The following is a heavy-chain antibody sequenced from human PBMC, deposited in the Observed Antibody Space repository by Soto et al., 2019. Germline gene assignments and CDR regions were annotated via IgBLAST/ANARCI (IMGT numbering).Heavy chain of an antibody. J-gene: IGHJ5*02. D-gene: IGHD5-18*01. CDR1: GDSFTSYW. CDR2: IDPSDSYT. CDR3: ARHPWLRLYNWFAP. Sequence: AESLKISYKGSGDSFTSYWISWVLQIHGKGLEWTGRIDPSDSYTNYSPSFQGHVTISADRSISTAYMQGGRVKASDTAMYYCARHPWLRLYNWFAPGGQGSLVTVSS. V-gene: IGHV5-10-1*01.